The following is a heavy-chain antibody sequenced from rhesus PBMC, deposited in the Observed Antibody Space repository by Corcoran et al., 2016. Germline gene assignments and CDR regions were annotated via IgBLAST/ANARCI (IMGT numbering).Heavy chain of an antibody. CDR3: ARLLATGPVY. V-gene: IGHV4-76*01. D-gene: IGHD6S26*01. CDR1: GDSVRGGYD. J-gene: IGHJ4*01. CDR2: IYGSSGNT. Sequence: QVQLPESGPGLVQSSETLSLPCAVSGDSVRGGYDWSWVRPSPETGLQWIGFIYGSSGNTKYNPSLKNRVTISKDSSKNQFSLTLTSRTGADTAVYYCARLLATGPVYWGQGVLVSVSS.